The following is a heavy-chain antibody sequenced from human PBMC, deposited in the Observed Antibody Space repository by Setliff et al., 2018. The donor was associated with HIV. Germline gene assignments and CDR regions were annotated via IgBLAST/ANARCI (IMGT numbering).Heavy chain of an antibody. V-gene: IGHV1-18*04. J-gene: IGHJ6*03. Sequence: ASVKVSCKASGYTFTGYYMHWVRQAPGQGLEWMGWISPYNGNTNYAQNFQGRLTVTKDTSTNTVYMELRSLRSDDTAVYYCARDVPTYCSSINCYDTMDVWGKGTTVTVSS. CDR2: ISPYNGNT. CDR1: GYTFTGYY. CDR3: ARDVPTYCSSINCYDTMDV. D-gene: IGHD2-2*01.